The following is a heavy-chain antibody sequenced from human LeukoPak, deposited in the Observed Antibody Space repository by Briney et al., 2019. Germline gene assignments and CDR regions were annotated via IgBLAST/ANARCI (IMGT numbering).Heavy chain of an antibody. CDR2: FDPEDGET. CDR1: GYTLTELS. Sequence: ASVKVSCKVSGYTLTELSMHWVRQAPGKGLEWMGGFDPEDGETIYAQKFQGRVTMTEETSTDTAYMELNSLRSDDTAVYYCATDPGETVPAAKGPRGDYCYGMDVWGQGTTVTVSS. V-gene: IGHV1-24*01. CDR3: ATDPGETVPAAKGPRGDYCYGMDV. J-gene: IGHJ6*02. D-gene: IGHD2-2*01.